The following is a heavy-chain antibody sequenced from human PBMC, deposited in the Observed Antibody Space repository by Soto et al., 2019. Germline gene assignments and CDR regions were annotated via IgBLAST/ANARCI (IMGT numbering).Heavy chain of an antibody. CDR1: GFTFTSSA. J-gene: IGHJ6*02. V-gene: IGHV1-58*01. CDR2: IVVGSGNT. CDR3: AAGSVEMATATFFYYYYGMDV. Sequence: SVKVSCKASGFTFTSSAVQWVRQARGQRLEWIGWIVVGSGNTNYAQKFQERVTITRDMSTSTAYMELSSLGSEDTAVYYCAAGSVEMATATFFYYYYGMDVWGQGTTVTVSS. D-gene: IGHD5-18*01.